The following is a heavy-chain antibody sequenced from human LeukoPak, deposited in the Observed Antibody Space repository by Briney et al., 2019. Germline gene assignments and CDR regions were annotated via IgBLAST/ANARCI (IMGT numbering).Heavy chain of an antibody. J-gene: IGHJ2*01. CDR2: IYYSGST. CDR1: GGSISSYC. D-gene: IGHD6-13*01. CDR3: ARPRKSSSRFDWYFDL. Sequence: SETLSLTCTVSGGSISSYCWSWIRQPPGKGLEWIGYIYYSGSTNYNPSLKSRVTISVDTSKNQFSLKLSSVTAADTAVYYCARPRKSSSRFDWYFDLWGRGTLVTVSS. V-gene: IGHV4-59*01.